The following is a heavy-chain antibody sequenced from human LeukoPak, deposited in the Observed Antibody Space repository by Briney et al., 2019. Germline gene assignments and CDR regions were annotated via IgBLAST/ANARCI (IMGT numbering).Heavy chain of an antibody. CDR3: AGQRCSSTSCYSWFDP. CDR2: VFYTGST. D-gene: IGHD2-2*01. Sequence: KTSETLSLTSTVSGGSISSYYWSWIRQPPGKGLEWIGYVFYTGSTNYNPSLKSRVTISVDTSKNQFSLKLTSVTAADTAVYYCAGQRCSSTSCYSWFDPWGQGTLVTVSS. CDR1: GGSISSYY. V-gene: IGHV4-59*08. J-gene: IGHJ5*02.